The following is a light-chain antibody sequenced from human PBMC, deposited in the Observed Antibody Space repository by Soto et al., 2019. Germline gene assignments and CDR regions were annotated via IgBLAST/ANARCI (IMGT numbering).Light chain of an antibody. CDR3: QQFNNYPLT. Sequence: AIQLTQSPSSLSASVGDRVTITCRASQGISSALAWYQQKTGKAPKLLIYDASSLESGVPSRFSGSGSGTDFTLTISSLQPEDFATYYCQQFNNYPLTFGGGTKVDI. CDR1: QGISSA. V-gene: IGKV1D-13*01. J-gene: IGKJ4*01. CDR2: DAS.